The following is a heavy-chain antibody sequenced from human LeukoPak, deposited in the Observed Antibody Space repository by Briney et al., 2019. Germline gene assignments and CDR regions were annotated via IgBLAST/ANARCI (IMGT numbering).Heavy chain of an antibody. CDR1: GYSISIGYY. V-gene: IGHV4-38-2*01. D-gene: IGHD1-26*01. CDR2: IYYSGST. CDR3: AKIDIGGDSGSHPYYYYYMDV. J-gene: IGHJ6*03. Sequence: SETLSLTCAVSGYSISIGYYWGWIRQPPGKGLEWIGSIYYSGSTYYNPSLKSRVPISVHTSKNPLSPNLTAGTSADTAVYYCAKIDIGGDSGSHPYYYYYMDVWGKGTTVTVSS.